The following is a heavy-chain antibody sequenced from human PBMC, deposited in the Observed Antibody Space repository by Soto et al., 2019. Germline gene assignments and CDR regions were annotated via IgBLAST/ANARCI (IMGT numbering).Heavy chain of an antibody. CDR3: ARGAVAVDYYSYYGMDV. V-gene: IGHV5-51*01. J-gene: IGHJ6*02. CDR1: GYSFTSYW. CDR2: IYPGDSDT. D-gene: IGHD6-19*01. Sequence: GESLKISCKGSGYSFTSYWIGWVRQMPGKGLEWMGIIYPGDSDTRYSPSFQGQVTISADKSISTAYLQWSSLKASDTAMYYCARGAVAVDYYSYYGMDVGGQGTTVTVSS.